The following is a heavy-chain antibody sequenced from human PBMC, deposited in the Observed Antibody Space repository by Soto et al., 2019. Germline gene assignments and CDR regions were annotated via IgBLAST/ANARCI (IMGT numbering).Heavy chain of an antibody. CDR2: IYYSGST. J-gene: IGHJ5*02. V-gene: IGHV4-4*02. CDR3: ASDRSYYGSGGWFDP. Sequence: SETLSLTCAVSGGSISSSNWWSWVRQPPGKGLEWIGYIYYSGSTYYNPSLKSRVTISVDTSKNQFSLKLSSVTAADTAVYYCASDRSYYGSGGWFDPWGQGTMVTVSS. CDR1: GGSISSSNW. D-gene: IGHD3-10*01.